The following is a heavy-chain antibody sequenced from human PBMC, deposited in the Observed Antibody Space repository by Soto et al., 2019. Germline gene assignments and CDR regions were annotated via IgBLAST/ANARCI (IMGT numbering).Heavy chain of an antibody. D-gene: IGHD3-3*01. CDR1: GDSVSSNSAA. V-gene: IGHV6-1*01. Sequence: PXQTVSLTWAISGDSVSSNSAACNWIRHSPSRGLEWLGRTYYRSKWYNDYAVSVKSRITINPDTSKNQFSLQLNSVTPEDTAVYYCAREPGITIFGVPSRVAFDIWGQGTMVTVSS. CDR2: TYYRSKWYN. CDR3: AREPGITIFGVPSRVAFDI. J-gene: IGHJ3*02.